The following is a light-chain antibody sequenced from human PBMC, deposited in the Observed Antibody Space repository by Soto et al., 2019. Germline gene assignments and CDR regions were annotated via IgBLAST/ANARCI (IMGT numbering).Light chain of an antibody. V-gene: IGKV1-33*01. J-gene: IGKJ2*01. Sequence: DIQMTQSPSSLSASVGDRVTITCQASQDISKYLNWYQLQPGKAPRLLIYDASNVDAGVPSRFSGSGSGTDFTLTIISLQPEDIATYFCQQFDTLPPAFGQGTKLEIK. CDR2: DAS. CDR1: QDISKY. CDR3: QQFDTLPPA.